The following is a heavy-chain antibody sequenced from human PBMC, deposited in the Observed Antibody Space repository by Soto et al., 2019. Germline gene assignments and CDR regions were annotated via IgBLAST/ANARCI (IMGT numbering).Heavy chain of an antibody. CDR3: ARAPTTVSTAYYFDF. CDR1: GFTFSSYA. D-gene: IGHD4-17*01. V-gene: IGHV3-30-3*01. Sequence: QVQLVESGGGVVQPGRSLRLSCAASGFTFSSYAMHWVRQAPGKGLEWVAVISYDGNNKYYADSVKGRFTISRDNSKNTLYLQMNSLRAEDTAVYYCARAPTTVSTAYYFDFWGQGTLVNVSS. CDR2: ISYDGNNK. J-gene: IGHJ4*02.